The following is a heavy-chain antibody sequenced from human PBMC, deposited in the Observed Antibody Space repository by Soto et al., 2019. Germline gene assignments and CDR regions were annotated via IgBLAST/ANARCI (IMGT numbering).Heavy chain of an antibody. D-gene: IGHD3-3*01. CDR3: ARRVGRFLEVFDP. J-gene: IGHJ5*02. CDR1: GGSISSSSYY. Sequence: QLQLQESGPGLVKPSETLSLTCTVSGGSISSSSYYWGWIRQPPGNGLEWIGSIYYSGSTYYNPSLKRRVTISVDTSKNHFSLKLSSVTAADTAVYYCARRVGRFLEVFDPWGQGTLVTVSS. V-gene: IGHV4-39*01. CDR2: IYYSGST.